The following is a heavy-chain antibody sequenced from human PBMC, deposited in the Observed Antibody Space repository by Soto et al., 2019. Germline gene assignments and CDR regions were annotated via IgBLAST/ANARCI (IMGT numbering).Heavy chain of an antibody. J-gene: IGHJ4*02. CDR2: IYTSGST. CDR3: ARDRTYYDFWSGYYTPYYFDY. D-gene: IGHD3-3*01. Sequence: ETLSLTCTVFGGSISSYYWSWIRQPAGKGLEWIGRIYTSGSTNYNPSLKSRVTMSVDTSKNQFSLKLSSVTAADTAVYYCARDRTYYDFWSGYYTPYYFDYWGQGTLVTVSS. V-gene: IGHV4-4*07. CDR1: GGSISSYY.